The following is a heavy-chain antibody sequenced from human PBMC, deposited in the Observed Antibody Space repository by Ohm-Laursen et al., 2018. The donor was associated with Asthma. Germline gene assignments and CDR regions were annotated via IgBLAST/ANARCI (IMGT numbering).Heavy chain of an antibody. Sequence: SVKVSCKASGGTFSSYAISWVRQAPGQGLEWMGGIIPIFGTANYAQKFQGRVTITADESTSTAYMELSSLRSEDTAVYYCARDYGAPTGAFDIWGQGTMVTVSS. CDR1: GGTFSSYA. V-gene: IGHV1-69*13. CDR2: IIPIFGTA. CDR3: ARDYGAPTGAFDI. D-gene: IGHD3-16*01. J-gene: IGHJ3*02.